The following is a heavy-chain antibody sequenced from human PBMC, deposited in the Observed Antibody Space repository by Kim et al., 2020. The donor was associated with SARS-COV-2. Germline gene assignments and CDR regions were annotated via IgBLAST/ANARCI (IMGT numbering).Heavy chain of an antibody. CDR3: ATRFTAMEPFDY. CDR2: INHSGST. D-gene: IGHD5-18*01. CDR1: GGSFSGYY. J-gene: IGHJ4*02. V-gene: IGHV4-34*01. Sequence: SETLSLTCAVYGGSFSGYYWSWIRQPPGKGLEWIGEINHSGSTNYNPSLKSRVTISVDTSKNQFSLKLSSVTAADTAVYYCATRFTAMEPFDYWGQGTLVTVSS.